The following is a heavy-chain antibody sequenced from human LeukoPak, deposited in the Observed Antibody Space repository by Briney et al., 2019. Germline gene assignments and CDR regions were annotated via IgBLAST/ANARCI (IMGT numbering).Heavy chain of an antibody. D-gene: IGHD2-2*01. CDR1: GYTFTSYD. CDR2: MNPNSGNT. V-gene: IGHV1-8*01. CDR3: ARGVLGYCSSTSCYLPLGY. Sequence: ASVKVSCKASGYTFTSYDINWVRQATGQGLEWMGWMNPNSGNTGYAQKFQGRVTMTRNTSISTAYMELSSPRSEDTAAYYCARGVLGYCSSTSCYLPLGYWGQGTLVTVSS. J-gene: IGHJ4*02.